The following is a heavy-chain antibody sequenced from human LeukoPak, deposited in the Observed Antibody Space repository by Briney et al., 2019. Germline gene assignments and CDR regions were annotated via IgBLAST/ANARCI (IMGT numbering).Heavy chain of an antibody. CDR3: ARDNYYYDSSGYHLGGDY. D-gene: IGHD3-22*01. J-gene: IGHJ4*02. V-gene: IGHV3-48*01. Sequence: GGSLRLSCAASGFTFSSYSMNWVRQAPGKGLEWVSYISSSSSTIYYADSVKGRFTISRDNAKNSLYLQMNSLRAEDTAAYYCARDNYYYDSSGYHLGGDYWGQGTLVTVSS. CDR2: ISSSSSTI. CDR1: GFTFSSYS.